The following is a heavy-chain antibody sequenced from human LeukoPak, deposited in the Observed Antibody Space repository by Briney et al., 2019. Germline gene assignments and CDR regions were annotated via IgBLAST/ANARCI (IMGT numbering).Heavy chain of an antibody. CDR3: ARSSRWGYYYDSSGPYYFDY. CDR1: GGSFSGYY. V-gene: IGHV4-34*01. D-gene: IGHD3-22*01. J-gene: IGHJ4*02. Sequence: DPSQTLSLTCAVYGGSFSGYYWSWIRQPPGKGLEWLGEINHSGSTNYNPSLKSRVTISVDTSKNQFSLKLSSVTAADTAVYYCARSSRWGYYYDSSGPYYFDYWGQGTLVTVSS. CDR2: INHSGST.